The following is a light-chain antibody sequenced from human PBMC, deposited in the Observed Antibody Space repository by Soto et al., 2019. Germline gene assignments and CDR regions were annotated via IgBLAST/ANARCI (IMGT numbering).Light chain of an antibody. CDR1: QTISTS. V-gene: IGKV1-39*01. Sequence: DIQMTQSPSSLSASVGDRVTISCRASQTISTSLNWYQQKPGTAPRLLIYRASSVKSGVPPRFSGSGTGREFTLTIISLRPGDIASYFCQQSYHSPPWPVRQGTKVELK. CDR3: QQSYHSPPWP. J-gene: IGKJ1*01. CDR2: RAS.